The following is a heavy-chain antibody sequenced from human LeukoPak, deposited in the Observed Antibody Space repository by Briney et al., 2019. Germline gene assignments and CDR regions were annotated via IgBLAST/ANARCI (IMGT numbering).Heavy chain of an antibody. CDR2: LNQDASAR. D-gene: IGHD5-12*01. V-gene: IGHV3-7*01. J-gene: IGHJ4*02. CDR3: ARWDIRGTAHQLDY. CDR1: GFPPRSHW. Sequence: PWGSLRLFRAASGFPPRSHWMTRVRQAPGEGPGGVANLNQDASARYYVASVRGRFTISRDNARSSINLQMNSLRVEDTAVYYCARWDIRGTAHQLDYWGQGTLVTVSS.